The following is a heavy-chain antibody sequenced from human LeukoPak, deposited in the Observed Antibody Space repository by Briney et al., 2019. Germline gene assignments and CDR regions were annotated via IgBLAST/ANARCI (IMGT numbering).Heavy chain of an antibody. CDR2: ISFDGSNE. D-gene: IGHD3-16*02. CDR1: GFTFSSYG. Sequence: HPGGSLRLSCAASGFTFSSYGMHWVRQSPGRGLEWLSFISFDGSNEFYADSLKGRFTISRDNSKDTLYLQMDSLRAEDTALYYCAREEHDYVWGSYRYYYYYGIDVWGQGTTVTVSS. V-gene: IGHV3-30*03. CDR3: AREEHDYVWGSYRYYYYYGIDV. J-gene: IGHJ6*02.